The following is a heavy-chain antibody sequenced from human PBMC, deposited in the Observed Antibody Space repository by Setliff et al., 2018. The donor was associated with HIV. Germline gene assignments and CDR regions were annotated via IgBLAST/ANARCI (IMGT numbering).Heavy chain of an antibody. CDR2: INDGGNT. CDR1: GGSFNTYY. D-gene: IGHD4-17*01. CDR3: ARHGDYSYFYYYYMDV. V-gene: IGHV4-34*01. J-gene: IGHJ6*03. Sequence: SETLSLTCGVSGGSFNTYYWVWVRQAPGKGLEWIGDINDGGNTNYNPSLESRVTISADTSKKQFSVRLTSVTAADTAVYYCARHGDYSYFYYYYMDVWGKGTTVTVSS.